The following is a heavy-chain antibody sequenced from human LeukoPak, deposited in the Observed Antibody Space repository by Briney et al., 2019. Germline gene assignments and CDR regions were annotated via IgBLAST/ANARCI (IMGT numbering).Heavy chain of an antibody. CDR3: AKKGYYDGSGYYMYYFDH. Sequence: GGSLRLSCAASGFTFSSYGIHWVRQAPGKGLEWVTFIGYDGRNKYYADSVKGRFTISRDNSKNTLYLQMNSLRAEDTAVYYCAKKGYYDGSGYYMYYFDHWGQGTLVTVSS. D-gene: IGHD3-22*01. J-gene: IGHJ4*02. CDR1: GFTFSSYG. CDR2: IGYDGRNK. V-gene: IGHV3-30*02.